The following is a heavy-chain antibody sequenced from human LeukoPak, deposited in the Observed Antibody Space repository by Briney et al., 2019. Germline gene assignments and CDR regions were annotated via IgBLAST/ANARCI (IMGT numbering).Heavy chain of an antibody. V-gene: IGHV3-21*01. J-gene: IGHJ5*02. CDR1: GFTFSSYS. D-gene: IGHD2-2*01. Sequence: GGSLRLSCAASGFTFSSYSMNWVRQAPGKGLEWVSSISSSSSYIYYADSVKGRFTISRDNAKNSLYLQMNSLRAEDTAVYYCARAIVPAAMERWFDPWGQGTLVTVSS. CDR3: ARAIVPAAMERWFDP. CDR2: ISSSSSYI.